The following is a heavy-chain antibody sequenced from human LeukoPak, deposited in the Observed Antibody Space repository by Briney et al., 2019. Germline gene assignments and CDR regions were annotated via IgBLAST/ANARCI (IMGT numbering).Heavy chain of an antibody. D-gene: IGHD3-3*01. V-gene: IGHV1-69*06. CDR2: ILPIFGTA. CDR3: TRGKGFVGHFDF. Sequence: SVKVSCKVSGGSFTNNAISWVRQVPGQGPEWMGRILPIFGTAEYAERFQGRLTLTADKSTTTAYIELTSLKIEDTALYFCTRGKGFVGHFDFWGQGTLVTVSS. CDR1: GGSFTNNA. J-gene: IGHJ4*02.